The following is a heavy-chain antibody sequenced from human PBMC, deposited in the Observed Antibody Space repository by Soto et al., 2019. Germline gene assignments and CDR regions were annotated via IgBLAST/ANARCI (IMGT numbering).Heavy chain of an antibody. D-gene: IGHD6-13*01. CDR2: IGGSGGYT. CDR1: GFFFSSYG. J-gene: IGHJ4*02. V-gene: IGHV3-23*01. Sequence: GSLRLSCAASGFFFSSYGMSWVRQAPGKGLEWVSGIGGSGGYTSYADSVKGRFTISRDNSKNTLYLQMKSLRADDTAVYYCAKDAAMVSSTFNYFDYWGQGTLVPVSS. CDR3: AKDAAMVSSTFNYFDY.